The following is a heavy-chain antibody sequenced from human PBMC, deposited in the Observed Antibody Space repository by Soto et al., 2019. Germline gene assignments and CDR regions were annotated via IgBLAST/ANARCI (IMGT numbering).Heavy chain of an antibody. CDR1: GGTFSKYS. CDR2: ITPFVDTS. D-gene: IGHD2-21*01. V-gene: IGHV1-69*01. J-gene: IGHJ6*02. CDR3: ARTSYCNGSSCYSRHYYGMDV. Sequence: QVRLVQSGAEVKKPGSSVKVSYKVSGGTFSKYSLSWVRQTPGQGLEWMGGITPFVDTSNYAQRFLGRVTITSNLAANTACLEVRGLSSEDTALYFCARTSYCNGSSCYSRHYYGMDVWGQGTTVTVSS.